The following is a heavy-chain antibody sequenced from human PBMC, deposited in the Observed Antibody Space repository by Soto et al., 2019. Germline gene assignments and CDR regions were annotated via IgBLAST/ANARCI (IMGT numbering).Heavy chain of an antibody. CDR3: ARPHWGPDYITRPYDS. V-gene: IGHV3-30-3*01. Sequence: QVQLVESGGGVVQPGRSLRLSCAASGFAFSTYAMHWVRQAPGKGLEWVAVISNDGSEKYYAASVKGRFTISRDNSKNTLYLQMNSLRPEDTAAYYCARPHWGPDYITRPYDSWGLGTLVTVSS. D-gene: IGHD4-4*01. CDR1: GFAFSTYA. J-gene: IGHJ4*02. CDR2: ISNDGSEK.